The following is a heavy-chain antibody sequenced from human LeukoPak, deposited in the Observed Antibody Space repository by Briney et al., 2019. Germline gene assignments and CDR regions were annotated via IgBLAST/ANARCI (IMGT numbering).Heavy chain of an antibody. J-gene: IGHJ4*02. CDR3: AKNYYGSGSYYTAFKD. V-gene: IGHV3-23*01. D-gene: IGHD3-10*01. Sequence: GGSLRLSCAASGFTFSSYAMSWVRQAPGKGLEWVSAISGSGGSTYYADSVKGRFTISRDYSKNTLYLQMNSLRAEDTAVYYCAKNYYGSGSYYTAFKDWGQGTLVTVSS. CDR2: ISGSGGST. CDR1: GFTFSSYA.